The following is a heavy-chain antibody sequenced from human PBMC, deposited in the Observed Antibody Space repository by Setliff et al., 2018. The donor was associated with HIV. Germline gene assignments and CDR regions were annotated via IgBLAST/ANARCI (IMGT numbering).Heavy chain of an antibody. CDR2: SIPILGIG. CDR3: ARSDCSSLRCYLGHAFEI. CDR1: GGTFSSYT. J-gene: IGHJ3*02. D-gene: IGHD2-2*01. Sequence: GASVKVSCKASGGTFSSYTLNWVRQAPGQGLEWMGRSIPILGIGNDEQAQKFKGRVTFTADKSTSTAYMELNSLRSDDTAIYYCARSDCSSLRCYLGHAFEIWGQGTMVTVSS. V-gene: IGHV1-69*02.